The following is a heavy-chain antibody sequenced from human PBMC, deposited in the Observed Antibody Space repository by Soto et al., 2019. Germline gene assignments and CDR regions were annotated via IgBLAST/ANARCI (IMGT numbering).Heavy chain of an antibody. Sequence: TLSLTFALAGDSVSSNSAAWNWIRQSPSRGLEWLGRTYYRSKWYNDYAVSVKSRITINPDTSKNQFSLQLNSVTPEDTAVYYCARVYGSIAAAGGDDAFDIWGQGTMVTVSS. CDR2: TYYRSKWYN. D-gene: IGHD6-13*01. CDR3: ARVYGSIAAAGGDDAFDI. V-gene: IGHV6-1*01. J-gene: IGHJ3*02. CDR1: GDSVSSNSAA.